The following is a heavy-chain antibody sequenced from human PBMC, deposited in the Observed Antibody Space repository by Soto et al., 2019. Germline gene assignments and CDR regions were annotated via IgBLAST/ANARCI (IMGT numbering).Heavy chain of an antibody. D-gene: IGHD6-19*01. J-gene: IGHJ4*02. CDR3: AKGGRQWVVTGDFNY. Sequence: VQLVESGGGVVQPGRSLRLSCAASGFTFSDYAMHWVRQAPGKGLEWVAVVSHDGRNTHYASSVKGRFTISRDSSKNTVALEMTSLRAEDTAGYYCAKGGRQWVVTGDFNYWGQGALVTVSS. CDR1: GFTFSDYA. CDR2: VSHDGRNT. V-gene: IGHV3-30*18.